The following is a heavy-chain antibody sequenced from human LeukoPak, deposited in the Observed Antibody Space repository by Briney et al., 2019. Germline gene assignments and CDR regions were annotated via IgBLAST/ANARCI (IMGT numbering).Heavy chain of an antibody. J-gene: IGHJ4*02. D-gene: IGHD5-24*01. CDR1: GFDFSGSA. CDR2: IRSKANSYAT. Sequence: PGGSLRLSCTASGFDFSGSAMHWVRQASGKGLEWVGRIRSKANSYATAYAASLQGRFTISRDDSKNTAYLQMNSLKTEDTAVYYCSRLRDGLDYWGQGTLVTVSS. V-gene: IGHV3-73*01. CDR3: SRLRDGLDY.